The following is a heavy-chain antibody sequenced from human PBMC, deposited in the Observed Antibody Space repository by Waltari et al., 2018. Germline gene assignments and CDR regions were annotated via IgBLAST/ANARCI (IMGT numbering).Heavy chain of an antibody. CDR2: MNPNSGNT. Sequence: QVQLVQSGAEVKKPGASVKVSCKASGYTFTSYDINWVRQATGQGLEWMGWMNPNSGNTGYAQKFQGRVNRTRNTSIRTAYMELSSLRSEDTAVYYCARGSSYYDYVWGSYRYQIFDYWGQGTLVTVSS. CDR3: ARGSSYYDYVWGSYRYQIFDY. CDR1: GYTFTSYD. J-gene: IGHJ4*02. V-gene: IGHV1-8*01. D-gene: IGHD3-16*02.